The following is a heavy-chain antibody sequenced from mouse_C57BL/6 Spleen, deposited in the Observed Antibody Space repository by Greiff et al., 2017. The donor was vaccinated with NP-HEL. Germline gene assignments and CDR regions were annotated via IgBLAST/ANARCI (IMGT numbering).Heavy chain of an antibody. CDR2: IHPNSGST. CDR1: GYTFTSYW. J-gene: IGHJ3*01. Sequence: VQLQQPGAELVKPGASVKLSCKASGYTFTSYWMHWVKQRPGQGLEWIGMIHPNSGSTNYNEKFKSKATLTVDKSSSTAYMQLSSLTSEDSAVYYCARSPDGYYWFAYWGQGTLVTVSA. V-gene: IGHV1-64*01. D-gene: IGHD2-3*01. CDR3: ARSPDGYYWFAY.